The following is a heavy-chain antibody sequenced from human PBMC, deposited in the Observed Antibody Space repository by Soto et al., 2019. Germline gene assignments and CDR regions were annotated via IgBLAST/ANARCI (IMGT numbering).Heavy chain of an antibody. CDR2: IFYSGTT. CDR1: GDSFSSTDYY. V-gene: IGHV4-30-4*01. J-gene: IGHJ6*02. CDR3: ARDLWVEPELYYYGMDV. Sequence: LSLTCTVSGDSFSSTDYYWSWIRQTPGKGLEWIGHIFYSGTTYYNPSLKSRLTISVDTSKNHFSLRLTSVTAADTAVYYCARDLWVEPELYYYGMDVWGQGTTVTVSS. D-gene: IGHD1-1*01.